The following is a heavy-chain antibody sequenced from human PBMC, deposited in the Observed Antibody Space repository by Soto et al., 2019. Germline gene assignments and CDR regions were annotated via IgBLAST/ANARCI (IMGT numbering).Heavy chain of an antibody. J-gene: IGHJ4*02. CDR2: MNPNSGNT. Sequence: QVQLVQSGAEVKKPGASVKVSCKASGYTFTSYDINWVRQATGQVLEWMGWMNPNSGNTGYAQKFQGRVTMTRNTSLSTPYMQLSSLRSEGTAVYYCARERSGYFDYWGQGTLVTVSS. V-gene: IGHV1-8*01. CDR3: ARERSGYFDY. CDR1: GYTFTSYD. D-gene: IGHD2-15*01.